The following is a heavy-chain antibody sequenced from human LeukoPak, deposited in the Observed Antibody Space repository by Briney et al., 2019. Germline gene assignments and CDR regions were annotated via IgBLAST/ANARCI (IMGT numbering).Heavy chain of an antibody. J-gene: IGHJ4*02. Sequence: PGGSLRLSCAASGFTFSSYSMNWVRQAPGKGLEWVSSMTISGGGTYYADSVKGRFTISRDNSKNMLYLQMNSLRAEDTAVYYCAKGGHLYYARDYWGQGTLVTVSS. V-gene: IGHV3-23*01. CDR2: MTISGGGT. D-gene: IGHD3-16*01. CDR3: AKGGHLYYARDY. CDR1: GFTFSSYS.